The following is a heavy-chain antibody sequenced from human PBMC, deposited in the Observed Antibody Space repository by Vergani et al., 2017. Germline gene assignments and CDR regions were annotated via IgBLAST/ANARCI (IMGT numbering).Heavy chain of an antibody. CDR3: AKEQERGHCSGGSCYAGGGDFDY. D-gene: IGHD2-15*01. CDR2: IYSGGST. Sequence: EVQLVESGGGLVQPGGSLRLSCAASGFTVSSNYMSWVRQAPGKGLEWVSVIYSGGSTYYADSVKGRFTISRDNSKNTLYLQMNSLRAEDTAVYYCAKEQERGHCSGGSCYAGGGDFDYWGQGTLVTVSS. CDR1: GFTVSSNY. V-gene: IGHV3-66*01. J-gene: IGHJ4*02.